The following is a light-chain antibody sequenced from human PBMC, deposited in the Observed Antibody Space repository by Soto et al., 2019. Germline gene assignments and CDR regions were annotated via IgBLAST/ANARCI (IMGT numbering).Light chain of an antibody. Sequence: EIVMTQSPAALSLSPGERATLSCRASQSVRSNLAWYQQRPGQAPRLLIYAASIGATGVPARFSGSGSGTEFTLTISSLQSEDSAVYFCQQYNDWPWTFGQGTKVDIK. CDR1: QSVRSN. CDR2: AAS. CDR3: QQYNDWPWT. J-gene: IGKJ1*01. V-gene: IGKV3-15*01.